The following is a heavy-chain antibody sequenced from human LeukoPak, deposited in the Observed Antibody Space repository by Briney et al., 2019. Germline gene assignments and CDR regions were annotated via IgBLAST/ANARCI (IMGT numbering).Heavy chain of an antibody. Sequence: ASETPSLTCTVSGGSISSYYWSWIRQPPGKGLEWIGYIYYSGSTNYNPSLKSRVTISVDTSKNQFSLKLSSVTAADTAVYYCAGGIPFDYWGQGTLVTVSS. CDR1: GGSISSYY. V-gene: IGHV4-59*08. CDR3: AGGIPFDY. J-gene: IGHJ4*02. CDR2: IYYSGST. D-gene: IGHD2-21*01.